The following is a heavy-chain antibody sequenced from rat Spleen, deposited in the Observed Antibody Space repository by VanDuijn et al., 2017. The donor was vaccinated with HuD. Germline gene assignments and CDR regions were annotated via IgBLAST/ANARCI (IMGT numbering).Heavy chain of an antibody. V-gene: IGHV2-72*01. CDR1: GFSLTNYH. Sequence: QVQLKESGPGLVQPSQTLSLTCTVSGFSLTNYHISWVRQLLGKGLVWMGTIWAAGITNYNSAVQSRLIISRDTSKSQIFLKMNTLQPEDTGTYYWARHWYYSGEGYFDVWGPGTMVTVSS. J-gene: IGHJ1*01. D-gene: IGHD1-1*01. CDR3: ARHWYYSGEGYFDV. CDR2: IWAAGIT.